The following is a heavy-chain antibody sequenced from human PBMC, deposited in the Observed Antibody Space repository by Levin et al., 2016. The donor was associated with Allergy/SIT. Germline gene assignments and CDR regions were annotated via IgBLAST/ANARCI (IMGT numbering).Heavy chain of an antibody. V-gene: IGHV3-33*01. CDR1: GFSFSSFG. CDR3: ARGQVGWFGIFDF. J-gene: IGHJ4*02. Sequence: GESLKISCAATGFSFSSFGMHWVRQAPGKGLEWVATIWHDGSNKYYVDSVKGRFTISRDNSKDTLFLQMHSLGVEDTAVYYCARGQVGWFGIFDFWGLGTLVTVSS. CDR2: IWHDGSNK. D-gene: IGHD3-10*01.